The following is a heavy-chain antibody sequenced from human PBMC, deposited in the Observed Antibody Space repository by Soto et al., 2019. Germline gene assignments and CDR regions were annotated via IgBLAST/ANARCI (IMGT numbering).Heavy chain of an antibody. CDR2: ISAYNGNT. Sequence: CKASGYPFPSDGMSWLRQAHGQGLEWMGWISAYNGNTNYAQKLQGRVTMTTDTSTSTAYMELRSLRSDDTAVYYCARVRITMIVVVSAFDIWGQGTMVNVSS. CDR3: ARVRITMIVVVSAFDI. D-gene: IGHD3-22*01. J-gene: IGHJ3*02. V-gene: IGHV1-18*04. CDR1: GYPFPSDG.